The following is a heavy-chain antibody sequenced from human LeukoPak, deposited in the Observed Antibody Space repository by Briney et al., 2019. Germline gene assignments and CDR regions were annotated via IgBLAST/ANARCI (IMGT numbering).Heavy chain of an antibody. Sequence: GSLRLSCAASGFTFSSYAMHWVRQAPGKGLEWVAFIRYDGSNKYYADSVKGRFTISRDNSKNTLYLHVNSLRPEDTAVYYCARGGGDSGRYWGQGTLVTVSS. CDR3: ARGGGDSGRY. J-gene: IGHJ4*02. CDR1: GFTFSSYA. D-gene: IGHD1-26*01. CDR2: IRYDGSNK. V-gene: IGHV3-30*02.